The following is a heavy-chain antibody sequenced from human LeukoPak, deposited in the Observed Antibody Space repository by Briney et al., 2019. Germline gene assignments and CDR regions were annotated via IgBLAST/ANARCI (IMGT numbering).Heavy chain of an antibody. V-gene: IGHV3-7*03. CDR1: GFIFTTYW. J-gene: IGHJ3*02. CDR2: IKQDGSET. CDR3: ASSVFSFSGSQWDPFDI. Sequence: PVGSLRLSGAASGFIFTTYWMTCVRQAPGKGLEWVANIKQDGSETYYVDSVKGRFTIFRDNTKNSLYLQMITLRAEDTAMYYCASSVFSFSGSQWDPFDIWGQGTMVTVSS. D-gene: IGHD6-19*01.